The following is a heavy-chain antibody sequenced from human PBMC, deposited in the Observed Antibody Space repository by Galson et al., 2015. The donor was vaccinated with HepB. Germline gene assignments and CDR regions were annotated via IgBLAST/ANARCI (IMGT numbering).Heavy chain of an antibody. V-gene: IGHV4-34*01. Sequence: TLSLTCAVYGGSFSDYYWSWIRQPPGKGLEWIGEINHSGSTNYNPSLKSRVTISVDTSKNQFSLELSSVTAADTAVYYCARGLVVIKAFDIWGQGTMVTVSS. CDR3: ARGLVVIKAFDI. CDR2: INHSGST. J-gene: IGHJ3*02. CDR1: GGSFSDYY. D-gene: IGHD3-22*01.